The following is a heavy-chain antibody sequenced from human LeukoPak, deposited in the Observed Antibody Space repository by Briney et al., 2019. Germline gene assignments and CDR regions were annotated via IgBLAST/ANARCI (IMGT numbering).Heavy chain of an antibody. Sequence: GGSLRLSCAASGFTFSDYYMSWIRQAPGKGLEWVANIKQDGSETYYADSVKGRFTISRDNATNSLYLQMNSLRAEDTALYYCARDETYGGNCYWGQGTLVTVSS. CDR1: GFTFSDYY. CDR3: ARDETYGGNCY. J-gene: IGHJ4*02. CDR2: IKQDGSET. D-gene: IGHD4-23*01. V-gene: IGHV3-7*01.